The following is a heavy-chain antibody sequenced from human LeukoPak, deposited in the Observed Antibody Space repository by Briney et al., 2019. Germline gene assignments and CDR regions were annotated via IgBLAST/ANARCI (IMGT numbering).Heavy chain of an antibody. V-gene: IGHV3-7*03. CDR2: IKQDGSEK. CDR3: AKRVCSSVSCPFDH. J-gene: IGHJ4*02. Sequence: GGSLRLSCAASGFTFSSYWMSWVRQAPGKGPEWVSNIKQDGSEKYYVDSVKGRFTISRDNAKNTLYLQMNGLRAADTAIYYCAKRVCSSVSCPFDHWGQGTLVTVSS. D-gene: IGHD2-2*01. CDR1: GFTFSSYW.